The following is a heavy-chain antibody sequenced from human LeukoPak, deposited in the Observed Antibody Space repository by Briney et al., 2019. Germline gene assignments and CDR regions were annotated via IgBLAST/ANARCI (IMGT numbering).Heavy chain of an antibody. D-gene: IGHD6-19*01. V-gene: IGHV3-74*01. CDR1: GFTFSSDW. CDR3: TRDSYSSAWD. Sequence: PGGSLRLSCAASGFTFSSDWMHWVRQAPGKGLVWVSRINSDGSTTAYADSVKGRFTISRDNAKNTLFLQMNSLRAEDTAVYYCTRDSYSSAWDWGQGTLVTVSS. J-gene: IGHJ4*02. CDR2: INSDGSTT.